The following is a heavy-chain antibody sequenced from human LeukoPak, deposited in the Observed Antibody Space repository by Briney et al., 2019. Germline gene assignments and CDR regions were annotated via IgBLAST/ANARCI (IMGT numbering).Heavy chain of an antibody. Sequence: GRSLRLSWAASAFTVSSYGTHWVRQAPGNWLEWEAVISYDGSNKYYADSVKGRFTIPRDNSKNTLYLQMNSLRAEDTAVYYCAKDKRLYYYDSSGYPLDYWGQGTLVTVSS. D-gene: IGHD3-22*01. J-gene: IGHJ4*02. CDR2: ISYDGSNK. CDR1: AFTVSSYG. V-gene: IGHV3-30*18. CDR3: AKDKRLYYYDSSGYPLDY.